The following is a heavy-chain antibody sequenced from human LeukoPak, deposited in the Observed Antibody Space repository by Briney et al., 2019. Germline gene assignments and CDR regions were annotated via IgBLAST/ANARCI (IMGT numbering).Heavy chain of an antibody. CDR3: ASGLIRTYYYDSSGSNDSFDI. J-gene: IGHJ3*02. CDR1: GYTFTSYD. D-gene: IGHD3-22*01. V-gene: IGHV1-8*03. CDR2: MNPNSGNT. Sequence: ASVKVSCKASGYTFTSYDINWVRQATGQGLEWMAWMNPNSGNTGYAQKFQGRVTITRNTSISTAYMELSSLRSEDTAVYSCASGLIRTYYYDSSGSNDSFDIWGQGTMVTVSS.